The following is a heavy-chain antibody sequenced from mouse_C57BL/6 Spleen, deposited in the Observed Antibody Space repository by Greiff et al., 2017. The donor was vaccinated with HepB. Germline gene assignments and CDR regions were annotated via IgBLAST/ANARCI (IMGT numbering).Heavy chain of an antibody. D-gene: IGHD1-1*01. V-gene: IGHV1-52*01. CDR1: GYTFTSYW. CDR2: IDPSDSDT. J-gene: IGHJ1*03. Sequence: VQLQQPGAELVRPGSSVKLSCKASGYTFTSYWMHWVKQRPIQGLEWIGNIDPSDSDTNYNQKFKDKATLAVDKSSSTDYMQISSLKSEDSAVYDCAREGSYCYGSCYFEVWGTGTTVTVSS. CDR3: AREGSYCYGSCYFEV.